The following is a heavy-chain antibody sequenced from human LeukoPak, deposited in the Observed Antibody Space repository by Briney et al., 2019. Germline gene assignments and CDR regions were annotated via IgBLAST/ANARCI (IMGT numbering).Heavy chain of an antibody. CDR1: GGSISSSNW. V-gene: IGHV4-4*02. D-gene: IGHD3-10*01. CDR3: ARGGGSGSYFSYYFDY. J-gene: IGHJ4*02. CDR2: IYHSGST. Sequence: PSETLSLTCAVSGGSISSSNWWSWVRQPPGKGLEWIGEIYHSGSTNYNPSLKSRVTISVDKSKNQSSLKLSSVTAADTAVYYCARGGGSGSYFSYYFDYWGQGTLVTVSS.